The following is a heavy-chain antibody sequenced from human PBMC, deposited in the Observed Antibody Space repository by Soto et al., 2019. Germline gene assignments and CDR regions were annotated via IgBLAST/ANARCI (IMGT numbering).Heavy chain of an antibody. J-gene: IGHJ4*02. CDR3: ARGPGGPDGPGDY. CDR2: INAGNGNT. Sequence: QVQLVQSGAEVKKPGASVKVSCKASGYTFTSYAMHWVRQAPGQRLEWMGWINAGNGNTKYSQKLQGRGTITRDTSASTAYMELSILRSEDTDVYYCARGPGGPDGPGDYWGQGTLVTVSS. CDR1: GYTFTSYA. V-gene: IGHV1-3*01. D-gene: IGHD2-15*01.